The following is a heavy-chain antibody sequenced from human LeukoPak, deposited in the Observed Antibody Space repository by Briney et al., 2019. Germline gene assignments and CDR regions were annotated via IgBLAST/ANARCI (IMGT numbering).Heavy chain of an antibody. CDR2: IYYSGST. J-gene: IGHJ3*02. V-gene: IGHV4-31*03. CDR3: ARLVPYEDSSGYSAFDI. D-gene: IGHD3-22*01. CDR1: GGSISSGGYY. Sequence: SETLSLTCTVSGGSISSGGYYWSWIRQHPGKGLEWIGYIYYSGSTYYNPSLKSRVTISVDTSKNQFSLKLSSVTAADTAVYYCARLVPYEDSSGYSAFDIWGQGTMVTVSS.